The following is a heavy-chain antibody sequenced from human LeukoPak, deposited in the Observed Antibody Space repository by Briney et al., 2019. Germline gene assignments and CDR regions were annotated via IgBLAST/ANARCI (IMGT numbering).Heavy chain of an antibody. CDR1: GFTFSSYW. Sequence: GGSLRLSCAASGFTFSSYWMSWVRQAPGKGLEWVANIKQDGSEKYYVDSVKGRFTISRDNAKNSLYLQMNSLRAEDTDVYYCARAEYYYDSSGYYYIIPFDYWSQGTLVTVSS. V-gene: IGHV3-7*01. D-gene: IGHD3-22*01. CDR2: IKQDGSEK. J-gene: IGHJ4*02. CDR3: ARAEYYYDSSGYYYIIPFDY.